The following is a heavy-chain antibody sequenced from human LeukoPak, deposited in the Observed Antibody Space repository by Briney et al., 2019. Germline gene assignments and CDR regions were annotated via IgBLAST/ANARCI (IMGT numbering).Heavy chain of an antibody. CDR2: IYYSGST. J-gene: IGHJ1*01. CDR3: ARVGTGDDSSGYYPEYFQH. V-gene: IGHV4-31*03. Sequence: SETLSLTCTVSGGSISSGGYYWSWIRQYPGKGLEWIGYIYYSGSTYYNPSLKSRVTISVDTSKNQFSLKLSSVTAADTAVYYCARVGTGDDSSGYYPEYFQHWGQGTLVTVSS. D-gene: IGHD3-22*01. CDR1: GGSISSGGYY.